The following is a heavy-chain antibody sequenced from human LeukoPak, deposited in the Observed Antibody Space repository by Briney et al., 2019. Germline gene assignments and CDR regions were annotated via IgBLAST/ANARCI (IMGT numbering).Heavy chain of an antibody. CDR3: TRARGEQLGY. Sequence: GASVKVSCKASGYTFTSYYMHWVRQAPGQGLEWMGIINPSGGSTSYAQKFQGRVTMTRDTSTTSVYMELSSLRSEDTAVYYCTRARGEQLGYWGQGTLVTVSS. CDR1: GYTFTSYY. CDR2: INPSGGST. D-gene: IGHD6-6*01. V-gene: IGHV1-46*01. J-gene: IGHJ4*02.